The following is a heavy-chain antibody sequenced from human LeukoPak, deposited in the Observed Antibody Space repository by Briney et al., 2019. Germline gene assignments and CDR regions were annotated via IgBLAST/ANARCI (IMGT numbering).Heavy chain of an antibody. CDR2: INPNSGGT. D-gene: IGHD3-10*01. Sequence: ASVKVSCKASGYTFTGYYMHWVRQAPGQGLEWMGWINPNSGGTNYAQKFQGRVTMTRDTSISTAYMELSRLRSDDTAVYYCARAVEILGELSYRGQGTLVTVSS. CDR3: ARAVEILGELSY. J-gene: IGHJ4*02. CDR1: GYTFTGYY. V-gene: IGHV1-2*02.